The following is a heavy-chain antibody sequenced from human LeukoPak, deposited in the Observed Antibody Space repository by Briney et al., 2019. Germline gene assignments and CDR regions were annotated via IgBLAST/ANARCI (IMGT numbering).Heavy chain of an antibody. Sequence: GASVKVSCKASGGTFSSYAISWVRQAPGQGLEWMGRIIPILGIANYAQKFQGRVTITADKSTSTAYMELSSLRSEDTAVYYCARDRDTGDGYNLGFDYWGQGTLVTVSS. CDR3: ARDRDTGDGYNLGFDY. J-gene: IGHJ4*02. V-gene: IGHV1-69*04. CDR1: GGTFSSYA. D-gene: IGHD5-24*01. CDR2: IIPILGIA.